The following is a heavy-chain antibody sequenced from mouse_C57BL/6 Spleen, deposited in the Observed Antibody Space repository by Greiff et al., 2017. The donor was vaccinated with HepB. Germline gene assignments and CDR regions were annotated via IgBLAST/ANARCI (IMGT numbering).Heavy chain of an antibody. Sequence: DVKLVESGGGLVKPGGSLKLSCAASGFTFSSYAMSWVRQTPEKRLEWVATISDGGSYTYYPDNVKGRFTISRDNAKNNLYLQMSHLKSEDTAMYYCAREALITTVVAHYYAMDYWGQGTSVTVSS. V-gene: IGHV5-4*01. J-gene: IGHJ4*01. CDR1: GFTFSSYA. CDR2: ISDGGSYT. CDR3: AREALITTVVAHYYAMDY. D-gene: IGHD1-1*01.